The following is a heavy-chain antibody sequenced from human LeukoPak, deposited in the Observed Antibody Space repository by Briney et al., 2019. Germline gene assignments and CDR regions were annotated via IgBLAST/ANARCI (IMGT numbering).Heavy chain of an antibody. CDR1: GFTFSSYA. CDR2: ISGGGGST. D-gene: IGHD5-24*01. J-gene: IGHJ4*02. CDR3: AKDHEMASMKKGY. V-gene: IGHV3-23*01. Sequence: PGGSLRLSCAASGFTFSSYAMSWVRQAPGKGLEWVSGISGGGGSTYYADSVKGRFTISRDNSKNTLYLQMNSLRAEDTAVYYCAKDHEMASMKKGYWGQGTLVTVSS.